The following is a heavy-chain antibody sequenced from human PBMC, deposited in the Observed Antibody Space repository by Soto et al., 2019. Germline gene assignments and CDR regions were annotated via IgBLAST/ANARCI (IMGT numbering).Heavy chain of an antibody. CDR3: AKSYYYMDV. CDR2: IRNSGADT. CDR1: GFTFSNYD. V-gene: IGHV3-23*01. Sequence: EVQLLESGGGLVQPGGSLRLSCAASGFTFSNYDMSWVHQAPGRGLEWLSSIRNSGADTFYADSVKGRFTISRDNSKNTLFLQMNSLTAEDTAVYYCAKSYYYMDVWGNGTTVTVSS. J-gene: IGHJ6*03.